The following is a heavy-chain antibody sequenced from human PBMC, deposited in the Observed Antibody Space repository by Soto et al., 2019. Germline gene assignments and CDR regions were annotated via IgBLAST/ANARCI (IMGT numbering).Heavy chain of an antibody. D-gene: IGHD1-26*01. CDR2: IYYSGST. V-gene: IGHV4-39*01. CDR1: GGSISSSSYY. CDR3: ARHVTLATAEGSHHFDY. Sequence: SETLSLTCTVSGGSISSSSYYWGWIRQPPGKGLEWIGSIYYSGSTYYNPSLKSRVTISVDTSKNQFSLKLSSVTAADTAVYYCARHVTLATAEGSHHFDYWGQGTLVTVSS. J-gene: IGHJ4*02.